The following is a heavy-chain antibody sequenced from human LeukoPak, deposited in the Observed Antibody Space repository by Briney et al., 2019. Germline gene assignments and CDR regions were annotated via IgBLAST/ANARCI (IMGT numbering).Heavy chain of an antibody. CDR2: ISYDGSNK. V-gene: IGHV3-30*04. CDR1: GFTFSSYA. D-gene: IGHD3-10*01. CDR3: AREVRGVAFDY. J-gene: IGHJ4*02. Sequence: GGSLRLSCAASGFTFSSYAMHWVRQAPGKGLEWVAVISYDGSNKYYADSVKGRFTISRDNSKNTLYLQMNSLRAEDTAVYYCAREVRGVAFDYWAREPWSPSPQ.